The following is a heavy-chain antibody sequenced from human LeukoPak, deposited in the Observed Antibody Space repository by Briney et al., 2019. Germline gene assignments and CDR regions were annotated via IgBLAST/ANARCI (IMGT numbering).Heavy chain of an antibody. Sequence: AASVKVSRKASGYTFTSYGISWVRQAPGQGLEWMGWISAYNGNTNYAQKLQGRVTMTTDTSTSTAYMELRSLRSDDTAVYYCARRGESRRMYYFDYWGQGTLVTVSS. V-gene: IGHV1-18*04. CDR2: ISAYNGNT. D-gene: IGHD2-21*01. CDR3: ARRGESRRMYYFDY. J-gene: IGHJ4*02. CDR1: GYTFTSYG.